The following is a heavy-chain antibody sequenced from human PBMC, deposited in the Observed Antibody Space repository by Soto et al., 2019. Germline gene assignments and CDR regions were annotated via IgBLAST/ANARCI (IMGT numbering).Heavy chain of an antibody. CDR1: GFTVSSNY. J-gene: IGHJ6*02. D-gene: IGHD5-12*01. Sequence: GGSLRLSCAASGFTVSSNYMSWVRQAPGKGLEWVSVIYSGGSTYYADSVKGRFTISRDNSKNTLYLQMNSLRAEDTAVYYCARVPTGSGYSGYEPPIVFYYGMDVWGQGTTVTVSS. CDR3: ARVPTGSGYSGYEPPIVFYYGMDV. CDR2: IYSGGST. V-gene: IGHV3-53*01.